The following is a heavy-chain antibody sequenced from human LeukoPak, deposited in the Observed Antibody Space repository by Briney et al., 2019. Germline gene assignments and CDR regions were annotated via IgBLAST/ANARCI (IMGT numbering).Heavy chain of an antibody. CDR2: IYDSGST. V-gene: IGHV4-4*02. CDR3: ARIPLMYYDILTGPMSPPWYFDY. D-gene: IGHD3-9*01. Sequence: PSETLSLTCAVYGVSISSSDWGRGGRQPPGEGLGWIGEIYDSGSTKYNPSLKSRVTISVDKSKSQFSLNLTSVTAADTAVYYCARIPLMYYDILTGPMSPPWYFDYWGQGALVTVSS. J-gene: IGHJ4*02. CDR1: GVSISSSDW.